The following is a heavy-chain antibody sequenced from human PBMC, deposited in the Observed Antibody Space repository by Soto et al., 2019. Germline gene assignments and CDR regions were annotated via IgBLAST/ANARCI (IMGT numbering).Heavy chain of an antibody. D-gene: IGHD2-15*01. CDR1: GFTFEDHA. V-gene: IGHV3-9*01. Sequence: GGSLRLSCAASGFTFEDHAMHWVRQVPGKGLEWVAGISWIGGYIDYADSVKGRFTISRDNAKNSLYLQMNSLRVEDTALYYCARGSPSAVVVTAAPYFFDFWGQGTLVTVSS. J-gene: IGHJ4*02. CDR2: ISWIGGYI. CDR3: ARGSPSAVVVTAAPYFFDF.